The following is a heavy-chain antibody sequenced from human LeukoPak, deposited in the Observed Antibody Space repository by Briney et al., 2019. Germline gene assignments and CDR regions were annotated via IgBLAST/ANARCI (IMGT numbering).Heavy chain of an antibody. CDR3: ARGGDWYSSSSPPTV. V-gene: IGHV3-64*01. D-gene: IGHD6-6*01. J-gene: IGHJ6*04. CDR2: ISSNGGST. CDR1: GFTFSSYA. Sequence: PGGSLRLSCAASGFTFSSYAMHWVRQAPGKGLEYVSAISSNGGSTYYANSVKGRFTISRDNSKNTLYLQMGSLRAEDIAVYYCARGGDWYSSSSPPTVWGKGATVTVSS.